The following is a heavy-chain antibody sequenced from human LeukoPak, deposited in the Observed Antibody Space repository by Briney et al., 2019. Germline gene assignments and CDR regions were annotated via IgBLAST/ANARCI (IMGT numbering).Heavy chain of an antibody. CDR1: GFTFSSFP. D-gene: IGHD6-25*01. V-gene: IGHV3-23*01. CDR2: ITGRGGNT. J-gene: IGHJ4*02. Sequence: GGSLRLSCAASGFTFSSFPMSWVRQAPGKGLQWVSGITGRGGNTYYADSVEGRFTISRDNSKNTLSLQMDSLRAEDTAVYYCARDRAAFDYWGQGTLVTDSS. CDR3: ARDRAAFDY.